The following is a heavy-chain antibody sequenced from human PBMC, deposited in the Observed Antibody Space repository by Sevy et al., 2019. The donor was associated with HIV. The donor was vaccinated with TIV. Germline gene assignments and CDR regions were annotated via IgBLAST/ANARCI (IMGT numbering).Heavy chain of an antibody. CDR1: GFTFSGYA. CDR3: AREGIDYNMGV. CDR2: ISYDGSKK. V-gene: IGHV3-30*04. Sequence: GGSLRLSRAASGFTFSGYAMHWVRQAPGKGLEWVAVISYDGSKKYYGDFVKGRFTNSRDNSKNTLYLQMNSLRAEDTAGYFCAREGIDYNMGVWGQGTTVTVSS. J-gene: IGHJ6*02.